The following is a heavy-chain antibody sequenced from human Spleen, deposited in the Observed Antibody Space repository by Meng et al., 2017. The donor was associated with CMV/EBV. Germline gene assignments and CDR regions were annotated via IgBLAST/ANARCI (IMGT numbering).Heavy chain of an antibody. D-gene: IGHD1-26*01. CDR3: ARRLGGSNFDY. Sequence: TCSFSGFSLTPSGVGVGWIRQPPGKALVWLALIYWDDETRYSPSLESRLTITKHTSKDQVVLVMTNMDPVDTATYYCARRLGGSNFDYWGQGTLVTVS. CDR1: GFSLTPSGVG. J-gene: IGHJ4*02. V-gene: IGHV2-5*02. CDR2: IYWDDET.